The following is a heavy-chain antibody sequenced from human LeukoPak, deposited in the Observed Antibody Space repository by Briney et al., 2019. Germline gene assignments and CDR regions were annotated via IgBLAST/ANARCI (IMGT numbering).Heavy chain of an antibody. CDR3: ARDAGARTLNWFDP. CDR1: GYTFTGYY. J-gene: IGHJ5*02. CDR2: INPNSGGT. D-gene: IGHD1-26*01. V-gene: IGHV1-2*02. Sequence: GASVKVSCKASGYTFTGYYMHWVRQAPGQGLEWMGWINPNSGGTNYAQKFQGRVTMTRDTSISTAYMELSRLRSDDTAVYYCARDAGARTLNWFDPWGQGTLVTVSS.